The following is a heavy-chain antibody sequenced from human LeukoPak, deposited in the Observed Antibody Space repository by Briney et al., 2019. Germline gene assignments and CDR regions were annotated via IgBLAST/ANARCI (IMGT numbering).Heavy chain of an antibody. D-gene: IGHD2-8*01. CDR1: GFTFSNYA. V-gene: IGHV3-33*06. Sequence: GGSLRLSCAVSGFTFSNYAMHWVRQAPGKGLEWVAVICCGGGNTYYADSVKGRFTISRDNSKNTLYLQMNIMRAEDAAVYCCAKEQGGVVYFDYWGQGTMVTVSS. J-gene: IGHJ4*02. CDR3: AKEQGGVVYFDY. CDR2: ICCGGGNT.